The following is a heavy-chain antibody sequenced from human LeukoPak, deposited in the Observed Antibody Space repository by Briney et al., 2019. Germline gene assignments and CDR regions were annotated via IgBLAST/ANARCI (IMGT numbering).Heavy chain of an antibody. CDR2: IYTSGST. Sequence: SQTLSLTCTVSGGSISSGSYYWSWIRQPAGKGLEWIGRIYTSGSTNYNLSLKSRVTISVDTSKNQFSLKLSSVTAADTAVYYCATTANSYYYYHYMDVWGKGTTVTVSS. CDR1: GGSISSGSYY. D-gene: IGHD1-1*01. CDR3: ATTANSYYYYHYMDV. J-gene: IGHJ6*03. V-gene: IGHV4-61*02.